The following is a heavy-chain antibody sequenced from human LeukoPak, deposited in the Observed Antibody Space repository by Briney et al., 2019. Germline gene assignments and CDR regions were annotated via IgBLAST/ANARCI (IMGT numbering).Heavy chain of an antibody. J-gene: IGHJ4*02. CDR3: ARGERGYSYRNVDY. V-gene: IGHV1-2*02. CDR1: GYTFTGYY. D-gene: IGHD5-18*01. Sequence: ASVKVSCKASGYTFTGYYMHWVRQAPGQGLEWMGWINPNSGGTNYAQKFQGRVTMTRDTSISTAYMELSRLSSDDTAVYYCARGERGYSYRNVDYWGQGTLVTVSS. CDR2: INPNSGGT.